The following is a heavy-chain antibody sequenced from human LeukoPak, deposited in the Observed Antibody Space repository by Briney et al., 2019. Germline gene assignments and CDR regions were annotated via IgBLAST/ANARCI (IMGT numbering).Heavy chain of an antibody. CDR1: GFTFSSYG. V-gene: IGHV3-74*01. D-gene: IGHD4-17*01. CDR3: ARGRYGDYH. Sequence: PGGSLRLSCAASGFTFSSYGMHWVRQAPGKGLVRVSGINPDGSTTTYADSVKGRFTISRENAKSTLYLHMNILRVEDTAVYYCARGRYGDYHWGQGILVTVSS. CDR2: INPDGSTT. J-gene: IGHJ4*02.